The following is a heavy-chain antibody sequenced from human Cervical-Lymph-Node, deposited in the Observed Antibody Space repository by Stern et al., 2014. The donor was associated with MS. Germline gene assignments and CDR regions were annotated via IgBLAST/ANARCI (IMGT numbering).Heavy chain of an antibody. Sequence: VQLVESGAKMERPGASVKVSCKASGYDFTGFFIHWVRHVPGQGLEWMGRLNPNSDDPTYEQNFHDRVTLTRDTSISTAYLELSRLTSADTAVYYCAREATRIIVGIDYWGQGTQVTVSS. J-gene: IGHJ4*02. CDR2: LNPNSDDP. V-gene: IGHV1-2*06. D-gene: IGHD2/OR15-2a*01. CDR1: GYDFTGFF. CDR3: AREATRIIVGIDY.